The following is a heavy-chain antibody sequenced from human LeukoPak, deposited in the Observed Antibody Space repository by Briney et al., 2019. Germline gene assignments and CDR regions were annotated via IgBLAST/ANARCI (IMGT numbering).Heavy chain of an antibody. D-gene: IGHD3-22*01. J-gene: IGHJ3*02. CDR2: INAGNGNT. V-gene: IGHV1-3*03. Sequence: ASVKVSCKASGGTFTSYAMHWVRQAPGQRLEWMGWINAGNGNTKYSQEFQGRVTITRDTSASTAYMELSSLRSEDMAVYYCARKGPLGYYYDSSGYYSDAFDIWGQGTMVTVSS. CDR1: GGTFTSYA. CDR3: ARKGPLGYYYDSSGYYSDAFDI.